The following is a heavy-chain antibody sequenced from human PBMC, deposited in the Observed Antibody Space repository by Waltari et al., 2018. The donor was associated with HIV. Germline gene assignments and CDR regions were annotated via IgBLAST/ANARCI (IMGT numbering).Heavy chain of an antibody. Sequence: QVQLQQWGAGLLKPSETLSLTCAVYGGSFSDYYWSWIRQPPGKGLAWVGEINHSGSTNNNPSLNSRVTISVDTSKNQFSLKLSSVTAADTAVYYCARGGNYYRSGSYYKLDYWGQGTLVTVSS. V-gene: IGHV4-34*01. D-gene: IGHD3-10*01. J-gene: IGHJ4*02. CDR3: ARGGNYYRSGSYYKLDY. CDR1: GGSFSDYY. CDR2: INHSGST.